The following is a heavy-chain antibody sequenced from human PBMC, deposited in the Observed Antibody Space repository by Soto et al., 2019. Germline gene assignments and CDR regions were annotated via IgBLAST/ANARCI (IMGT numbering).Heavy chain of an antibody. CDR3: AKGVSQHTPLALFAY. CDR2: IIVSDGRT. J-gene: IGHJ4*02. V-gene: IGHV3-23*01. D-gene: IGHD5-18*01. Sequence: DGSLRLSWAVSGFTFRSYAMIWVRPDPGKGLESVSTIIVSDGRTYSVESVKGRFTISRDNSKNTAYLQMNSLRVEDTAVYYCAKGVSQHTPLALFAYWGRGTQVTVSS. CDR1: GFTFRSYA.